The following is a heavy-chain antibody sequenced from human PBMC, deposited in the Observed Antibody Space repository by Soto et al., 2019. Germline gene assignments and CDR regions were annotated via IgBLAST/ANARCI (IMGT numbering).Heavy chain of an antibody. J-gene: IGHJ4*02. D-gene: IGHD5-18*01. CDR2: ISYDGSNK. CDR3: AKDADSYGYLIDY. V-gene: IGHV3-30*18. Sequence: GGSLRLSCAASGFTFSSYGMHWVRQAPGKGLEWVTVISYDGSNKYYADSVKGRFTISRDNSKNTLYLQMNSLRAEDTAGDYCAKDADSYGYLIDYWGQGTLVTVSS. CDR1: GFTFSSYG.